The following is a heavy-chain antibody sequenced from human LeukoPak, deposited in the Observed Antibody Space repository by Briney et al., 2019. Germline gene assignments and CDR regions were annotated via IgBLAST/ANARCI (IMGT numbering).Heavy chain of an antibody. CDR2: IRYDGSNK. V-gene: IGHV3-30*02. D-gene: IGHD3-3*01. J-gene: IGHJ4*02. Sequence: PGGSLRLSCAASGFTFSSYGMHWVRQAPGKGLEWAAFIRYDGSNKYYADSVKGRFTISRDNSKHTLYLQMDSLRVEDTAVYYCAKGPRGSDFWRGSIDYWGQGSLVTVSS. CDR3: AKGPRGSDFWRGSIDY. CDR1: GFTFSSYG.